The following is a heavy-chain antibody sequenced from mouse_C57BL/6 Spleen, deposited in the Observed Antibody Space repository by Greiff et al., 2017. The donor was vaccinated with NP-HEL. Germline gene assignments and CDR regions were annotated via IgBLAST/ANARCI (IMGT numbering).Heavy chain of an antibody. Sequence: EVKVVESGAELVRPGASVKLSCTASGFNIKDDYMHWVKQRPEQGLEWIGWIDPENGDTEYASKFQGKATITADTSSNTAYLQLSSLTSEDTAVYYCTTKGDYWGQGTTLTVSS. CDR3: TTKGDY. CDR1: GFNIKDDY. CDR2: IDPENGDT. J-gene: IGHJ2*01. V-gene: IGHV14-4*01.